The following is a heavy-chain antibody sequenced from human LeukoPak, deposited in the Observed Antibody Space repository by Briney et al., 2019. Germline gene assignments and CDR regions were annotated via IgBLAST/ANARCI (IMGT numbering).Heavy chain of an antibody. CDR2: FDPEDGET. D-gene: IGHD2-15*01. CDR1: GYTLTELS. Sequence: ASVKVSCKVSGYTLTELSMHWARQAPGKGLEWMGGFDPEDGETIYAQKFQGRVTMTEDTSTDTAYMELSSLRSEDTAVYYCATTLVVVVAATSFDYWGQGTLVTVSS. J-gene: IGHJ4*02. V-gene: IGHV1-24*01. CDR3: ATTLVVVVAATSFDY.